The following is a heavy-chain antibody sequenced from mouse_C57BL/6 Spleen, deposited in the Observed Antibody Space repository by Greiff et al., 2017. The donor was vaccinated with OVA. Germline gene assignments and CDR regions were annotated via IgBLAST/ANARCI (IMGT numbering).Heavy chain of an antibody. Sequence: EVQLVESGGGLVKPGGSLKLSCAASGFTFSSYAMSWVRQTPEKRLEWVATISDGGSYTYYPDNVKGRFTISRDNAKNNLYLQMSHLKSEDTAMYYCAREELAFDYWGQGTTLTVSS. CDR1: GFTFSSYA. CDR2: ISDGGSYT. D-gene: IGHD4-1*01. CDR3: AREELAFDY. J-gene: IGHJ2*01. V-gene: IGHV5-4*01.